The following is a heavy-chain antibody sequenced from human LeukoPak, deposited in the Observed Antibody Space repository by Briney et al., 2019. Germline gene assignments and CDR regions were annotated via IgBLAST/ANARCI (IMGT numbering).Heavy chain of an antibody. CDR1: GFTFSSSS. Sequence: PGGSLRLSCSASGFTFSSSSMHWVRQAPGKGLEYVSAISSAGVSTYYADSVKGRFSISRDNSKNTLYLQMSSLRTEDTAVYYCARDWSSKYPFYYGMDVWGQGTTVTVSS. CDR2: ISSAGVST. D-gene: IGHD4-11*01. J-gene: IGHJ6*02. CDR3: ARDWSSKYPFYYGMDV. V-gene: IGHV3-64D*09.